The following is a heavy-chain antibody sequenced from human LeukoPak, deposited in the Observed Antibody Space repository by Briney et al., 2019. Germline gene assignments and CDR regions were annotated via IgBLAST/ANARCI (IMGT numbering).Heavy chain of an antibody. CDR3: ASPFIHYYDSSGYQS. J-gene: IGHJ4*02. CDR2: ISYDGSNK. CDR1: GFTFSSYA. Sequence: GGSLRLSCAASGFTFSSYAMHWVRQAPGKGLEWVAVISYDGSNKYYADSVKGRFTISRDNSKNTLYLQMNSLRAEDTAVYYCASPFIHYYDSSGYQSWGQGTLVTVSS. D-gene: IGHD3-22*01. V-gene: IGHV3-30-3*01.